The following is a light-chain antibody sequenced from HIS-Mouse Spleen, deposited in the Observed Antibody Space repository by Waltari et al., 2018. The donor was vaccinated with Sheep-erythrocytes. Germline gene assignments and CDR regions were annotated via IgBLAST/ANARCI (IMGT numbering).Light chain of an antibody. CDR3: QQYNNWPWT. CDR1: QSVSSN. CDR2: GAS. Sequence: EIVMTQSPATLSVSPGERATLSCRASQSVSSNLAWYQQKPGQAHRPLIYGASTRATGIPARFSGSGSGTEFPLTISSMQSEDFAVYYCQQYNNWPWTFGQGTKVEIK. V-gene: IGKV3-15*01. J-gene: IGKJ1*01.